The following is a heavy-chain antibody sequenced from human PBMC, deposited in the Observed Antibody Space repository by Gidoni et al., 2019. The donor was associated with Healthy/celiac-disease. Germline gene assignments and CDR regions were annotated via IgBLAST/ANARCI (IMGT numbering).Heavy chain of an antibody. V-gene: IGHV3-48*03. D-gene: IGHD5-12*01. Sequence: EVQLVESGGGLVQPGGSLRLSCAASGFTFSSYEMNWVRQAPGKGLEWVSYISSSGSTIYYADAVKCRFTISRDNAKNSLYLQMNSLRAEDTAVYYCARVRRDGYNRDAFDIWGQGTMVTVSS. CDR3: ARVRRDGYNRDAFDI. CDR1: GFTFSSYE. J-gene: IGHJ3*02. CDR2: ISSSGSTI.